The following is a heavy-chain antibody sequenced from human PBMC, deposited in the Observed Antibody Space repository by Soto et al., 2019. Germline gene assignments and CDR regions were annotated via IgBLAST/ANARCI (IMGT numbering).Heavy chain of an antibody. V-gene: IGHV4-4*07. CDR3: ARDIGSFAYGEGY. D-gene: IGHD3-10*01. J-gene: IGHJ4*02. Sequence: SETLSLTCSVSGGSINSYWWSWIRQPAGKGLEWIGRVYSSGTTDYNPSLNSRATMSVETSKNQFSLKLSSVTAADTAVYYCARDIGSFAYGEGYWGQGIQVTVSS. CDR2: VYSSGTT. CDR1: GGSINSYW.